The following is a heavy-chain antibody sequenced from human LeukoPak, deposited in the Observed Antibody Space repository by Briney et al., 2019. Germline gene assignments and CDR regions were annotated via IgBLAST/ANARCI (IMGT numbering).Heavy chain of an antibody. Sequence: ASVKVSCKASGGTISSYAISWVRQAPGQGLEWMGGIIPIFGTANYAQKFQGRVTITADESTSTAYMELSSLRSEDTAVYYCARDREGYCRGGSCNYYFDYWGQGTLVTVSS. D-gene: IGHD2-15*01. CDR3: ARDREGYCRGGSCNYYFDY. V-gene: IGHV1-69*13. CDR2: IIPIFGTA. CDR1: GGTISSYA. J-gene: IGHJ4*02.